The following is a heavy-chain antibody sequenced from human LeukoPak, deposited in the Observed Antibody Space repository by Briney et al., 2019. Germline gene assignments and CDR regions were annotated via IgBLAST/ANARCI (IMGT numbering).Heavy chain of an antibody. J-gene: IGHJ4*02. D-gene: IGHD4-17*01. CDR3: ARGNGDYFDY. CDR1: GGSISSYY. CDR2: IYYSGST. V-gene: IGHV4-59*01. Sequence: SETLSLTCTVSGGSISSYYWSWIRQPPGKGLEWIGYIYYSGSTNYNPSLKSRVTISVDTSKNQFSLKLSSVTAADTAVYYCARGNGDYFDYWGQGALVTVSS.